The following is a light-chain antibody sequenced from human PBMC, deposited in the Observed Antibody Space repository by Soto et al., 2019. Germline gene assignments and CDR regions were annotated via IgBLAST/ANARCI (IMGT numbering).Light chain of an antibody. V-gene: IGKV3-15*01. CDR2: GVS. Sequence: EIVMTQSPATLSLSPGERATLSCRASQSVNSNLAWYQQKPGQPPRLLIYGVSTRATGIPTRFSGSGSGTEFTLTISSLQSEDFAVYFCQQYNNWPPLSTFGQGTKLEI. CDR1: QSVNSN. CDR3: QQYNNWPPLST. J-gene: IGKJ2*01.